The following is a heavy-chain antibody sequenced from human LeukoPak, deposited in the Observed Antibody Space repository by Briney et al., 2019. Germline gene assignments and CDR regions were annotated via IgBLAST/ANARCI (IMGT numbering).Heavy chain of an antibody. V-gene: IGHV3-21*01. CDR2: ISRTYNNK. CDR3: ARDPRIYCTNGICRNDYFDN. J-gene: IGHJ4*02. D-gene: IGHD2-8*01. CDR1: GFTFSSYS. Sequence: PGGSLRLSCAASGFTFSSYSMNWVRQAPGKGLEWVSSISRTYNNKYYADSVKGRFTIARDNAKDSLFLQMNSLRAEDTAIYYCARDPRIYCTNGICRNDYFDNWGEGTLVTVSS.